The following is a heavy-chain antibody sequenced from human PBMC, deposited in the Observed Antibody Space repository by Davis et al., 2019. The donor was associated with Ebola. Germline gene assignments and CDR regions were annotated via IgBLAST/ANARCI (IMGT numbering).Heavy chain of an antibody. CDR3: AREQDGGYSSGWYQY. D-gene: IGHD6-19*01. CDR1: GSSISSYH. J-gene: IGHJ4*02. CDR2: IYTSGGT. V-gene: IGHV4-4*07. Sequence: SETLSLTCTVSGSSISSYHWSWIRQPAGKGLEWIGRIYTSGGTSYNPSLNSRVTMSADTSKNKLSLKLNSVTAADTAVYYCAREQDGGYSSGWYQYWGRGTLVIVSS.